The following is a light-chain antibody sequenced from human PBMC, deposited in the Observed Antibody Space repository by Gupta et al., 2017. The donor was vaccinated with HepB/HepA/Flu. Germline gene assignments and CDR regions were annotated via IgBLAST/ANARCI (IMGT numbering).Light chain of an antibody. V-gene: IGKV1-5*03. CDR1: QSISRG. CDR3: QHYNSFSLT. CDR2: KAS. Sequence: DIQMTQSSATPSASVGDRVTITCRASQSISRGLCWYQQKPGKAPTLLICKASSLESGVTSRFSGSGSGTAFTLTISSLQPDDFAAYYCQHYNSFSLTFGQGTKVEIK. J-gene: IGKJ1*01.